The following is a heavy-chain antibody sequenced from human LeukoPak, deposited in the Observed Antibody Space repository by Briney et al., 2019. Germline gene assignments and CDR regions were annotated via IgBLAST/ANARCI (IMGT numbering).Heavy chain of an antibody. CDR3: TKDRYCTTTFCPLDY. D-gene: IGHD2-8*01. CDR1: GFTFDDYS. CDR2: ISRDGRAT. Sequence: GGSLRLSCVAPGFTFDDYSFHWVRQAPGKGLEWLSLISRDGRATYYADSVKVRFTISRDNSKNSLYLQMNSLRTEDTALYYCTKDRYCTTTFCPLDYWGQGTLVTVSS. J-gene: IGHJ4*02. V-gene: IGHV3-43*01.